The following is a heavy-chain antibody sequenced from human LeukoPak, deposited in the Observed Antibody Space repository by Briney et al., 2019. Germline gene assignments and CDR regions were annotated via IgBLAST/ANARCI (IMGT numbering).Heavy chain of an antibody. J-gene: IGHJ5*02. CDR2: ISAYDGNT. CDR1: GYTFTNYG. V-gene: IGHV1-18*01. CDR3: ARDKVIASAGTPNWFDP. D-gene: IGHD6-13*01. Sequence: ASVKVSCKASGYTFTNYGISWVRQAPGQGLEWMGWISAYDGNTNYVQKFQGRVTMTTDTATSTAYMELRSLRSDDTAVYYCARDKVIASAGTPNWFDPWGQGTLVTVSS.